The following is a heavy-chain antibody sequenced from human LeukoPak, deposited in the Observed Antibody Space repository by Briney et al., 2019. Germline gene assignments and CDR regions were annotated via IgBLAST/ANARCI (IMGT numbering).Heavy chain of an antibody. D-gene: IGHD5-18*01. Sequence: PSETLSLTCAVSGGSLSSSNWWSWVRQPPGQGLEWIGEIYHSGSTNYNPSLKSRVTISVDKSKNQFSLKLSSVTAADTAVYYCAREQDTAMVFHYGMDVWGQGTTVTVSS. V-gene: IGHV4-4*02. CDR3: AREQDTAMVFHYGMDV. J-gene: IGHJ6*02. CDR1: GGSLSSSNW. CDR2: IYHSGST.